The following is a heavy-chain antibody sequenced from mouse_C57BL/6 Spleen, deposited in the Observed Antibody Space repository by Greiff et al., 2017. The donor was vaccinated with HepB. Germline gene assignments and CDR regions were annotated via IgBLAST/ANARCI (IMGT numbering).Heavy chain of an antibody. Sequence: QVQLQQSGPELVKPGASVKISCKASGYAFSSSWMNWVKQRPGKGLEWIGRIYPGDGDTNYNGKFKGKATLTADKSSSTAYMKLSSLTSEDSAVYFCATLYDGYYEAWFAYWGQGTLVTVSA. J-gene: IGHJ3*01. CDR1: GYAFSSSW. D-gene: IGHD2-3*01. CDR3: ATLYDGYYEAWFAY. CDR2: IYPGDGDT. V-gene: IGHV1-82*01.